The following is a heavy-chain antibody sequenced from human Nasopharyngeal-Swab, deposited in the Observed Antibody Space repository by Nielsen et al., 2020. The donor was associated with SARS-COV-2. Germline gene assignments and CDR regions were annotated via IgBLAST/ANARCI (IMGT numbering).Heavy chain of an antibody. CDR1: GYSFTSYW. V-gene: IGHV5-51*01. Sequence: KVSCKGSGYSFTSYWIGWVRQMPGKSLEWMGIIYPGDSDTRYSPSFQGQVTISADKSISTAYLQWSSLKASDTAMYYCARQLMIAFGGVIVTGAFDIWGQGTMVTVSS. CDR2: IYPGDSDT. D-gene: IGHD3-16*02. CDR3: ARQLMIAFGGVIVTGAFDI. J-gene: IGHJ3*02.